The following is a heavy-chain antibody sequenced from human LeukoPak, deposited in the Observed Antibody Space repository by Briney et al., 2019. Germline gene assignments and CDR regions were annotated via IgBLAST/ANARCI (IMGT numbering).Heavy chain of an antibody. CDR3: ASHYGDFDFDY. J-gene: IGHJ4*02. CDR1: GGSISSSRYY. CDR2: IYYSGST. Sequence: SETLSLTCTVSGGSISSSRYYWGGIRQPPGKEQEWIGSIYYSGSTYYNPSLKSRVTISVDTSKNQFSLKLSSVTAADTAVYYCASHYGDFDFDYWGQGTLVTVSS. V-gene: IGHV4-39*01. D-gene: IGHD4-17*01.